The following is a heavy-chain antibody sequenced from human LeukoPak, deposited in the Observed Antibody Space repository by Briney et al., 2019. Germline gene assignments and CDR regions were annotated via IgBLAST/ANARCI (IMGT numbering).Heavy chain of an antibody. Sequence: ASVKVSCKASGYTFTGYYMHWVRQAPGQGLEWMGWINPNSGGTNYAQKFQGRVTMTRDTSISTAYMELSRLRSDDTAVYYCARGPYYCGSGSYTFDYWGQGTLVTVSS. CDR3: ARGPYYCGSGSYTFDY. D-gene: IGHD3-10*01. CDR1: GYTFTGYY. CDR2: INPNSGGT. J-gene: IGHJ4*02. V-gene: IGHV1-2*02.